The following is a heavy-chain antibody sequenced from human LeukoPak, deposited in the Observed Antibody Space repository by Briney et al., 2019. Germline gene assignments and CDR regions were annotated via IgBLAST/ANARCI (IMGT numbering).Heavy chain of an antibody. J-gene: IGHJ4*02. CDR1: GFTFTSYS. CDR2: INGSGGST. CDR3: QKGFVD. Sequence: AESLRLSCAASGFTFTSYSMSWIRQPPGKGLEWVSAINGSGGSTYYPDSVKGRFTIFRNNSKNTLYLQINSLRAYATAIYYRQKGFVDWGQGTLVTVSS. V-gene: IGHV3-23*01. D-gene: IGHD2-21*01.